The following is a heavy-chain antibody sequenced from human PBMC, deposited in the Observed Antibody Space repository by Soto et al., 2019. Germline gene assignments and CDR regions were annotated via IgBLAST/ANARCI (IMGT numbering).Heavy chain of an antibody. Sequence: VGSLRLSCAASGFTFSSYSMNWVRQAPGKGLEWVSSISSSSGYIYYADSVKGRFTISRDSAKNSLYLQMNSLRAEDTVVYYCARGFPKSASANDYWGQGTLVTVSS. D-gene: IGHD3-10*01. J-gene: IGHJ4*02. CDR3: ARGFPKSASANDY. V-gene: IGHV3-21*01. CDR2: ISSSSGYI. CDR1: GFTFSSYS.